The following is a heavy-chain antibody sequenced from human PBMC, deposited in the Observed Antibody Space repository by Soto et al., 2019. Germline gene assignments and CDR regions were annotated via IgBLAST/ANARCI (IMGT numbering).Heavy chain of an antibody. V-gene: IGHV6-1*01. CDR1: GDSVSDNSAA. CDR2: THYRSKWYN. Sequence: SKSLSRTCAISGDSVSDNSAAWNWIRQSPSRGLEWLGRTHYRSKWYNDYAVSVKSRITVTPDTSKNQFSLHLNSVAPEDTAVYYCAREFAYYVSSDSYLGHWGQVALVIVSS. CDR3: AREFAYYVSSDSYLGH. J-gene: IGHJ4*02. D-gene: IGHD3-16*01.